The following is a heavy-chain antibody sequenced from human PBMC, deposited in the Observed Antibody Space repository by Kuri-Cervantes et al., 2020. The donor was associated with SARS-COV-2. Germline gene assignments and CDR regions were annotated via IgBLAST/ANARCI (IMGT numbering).Heavy chain of an antibody. CDR1: GFTFSNAW. CDR2: ISGSGGST. Sequence: GGSLRLSCAASGFTFSNAWMSWVRQAPGKGLEWVSAISGSGGSTYYADSVKGRFTISRDNSKNTLYLQMNSLRAEDTAVYYCAKDMRGTRTYFDYWGQGTLVTVSS. V-gene: IGHV3-23*01. J-gene: IGHJ4*02. CDR3: AKDMRGTRTYFDY. D-gene: IGHD1-7*01.